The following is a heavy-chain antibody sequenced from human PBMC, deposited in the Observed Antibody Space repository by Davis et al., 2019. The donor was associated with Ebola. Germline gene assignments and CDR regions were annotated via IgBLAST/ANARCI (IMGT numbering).Heavy chain of an antibody. CDR2: VSGSGAST. Sequence: GGSLRLSCAASGFTFHDYAMTWVRQAPGKGLEWVSTVSGSGASTYYAHSVKDRFTISRDNSRNTLYLSMNSLKAEDAALYFCAKVHTRFNWNYRLGFFYYDLDVWGQGTTVAVS. CDR1: GFTFHDYA. V-gene: IGHV3-23*01. D-gene: IGHD1-7*01. CDR3: AKVHTRFNWNYRLGFFYYDLDV. J-gene: IGHJ6*02.